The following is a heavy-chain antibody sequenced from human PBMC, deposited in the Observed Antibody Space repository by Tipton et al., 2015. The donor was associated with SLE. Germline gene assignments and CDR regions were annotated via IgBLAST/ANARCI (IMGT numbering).Heavy chain of an antibody. CDR2: INHGGST. V-gene: IGHV4-34*09. J-gene: IGHJ3*02. CDR1: GGSFGGYY. CDR3: ARRNYDVLTGYYDAFDI. D-gene: IGHD3-9*01. Sequence: TLSLTCSIYGGSFGGYYWSWIRQPPGKGLEWIGEINHGGSTNYNPSLKSRVTISVDKSKNHLSMHLTSVTATDTAVYYCARRNYDVLTGYYDAFDIWGQGTRVTVSS.